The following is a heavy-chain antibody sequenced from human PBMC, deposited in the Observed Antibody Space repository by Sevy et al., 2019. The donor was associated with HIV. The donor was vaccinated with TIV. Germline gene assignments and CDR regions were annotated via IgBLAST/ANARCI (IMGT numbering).Heavy chain of an antibody. CDR2: IKQGGSEK. CDR1: EFTFSSYW. V-gene: IGHV3-7*01. J-gene: IGHJ6*02. CDR3: GRSGGSYDYGMDV. Sequence: GGSLRLSCAASEFTFSSYWMSWVRQAPGKGLEWVANIKQGGSEKYYVDSVKGRFTISRDNAKNSLYLKMNSLRAEDTTVYYCGRSGGSYDYGMDVWGQGTTVTVSS. D-gene: IGHD2-8*02.